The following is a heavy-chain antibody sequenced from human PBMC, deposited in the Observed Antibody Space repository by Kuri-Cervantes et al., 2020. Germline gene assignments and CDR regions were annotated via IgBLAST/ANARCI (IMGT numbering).Heavy chain of an antibody. V-gene: IGHV4-34*01. CDR3: ARAGGYYGSGSYSFDY. D-gene: IGHD3-10*01. J-gene: IGHJ4*02. CDR1: GGSFSGYY. CDR2: INHSGST. Sequence: GSLRLSCAVYGGSFSGYYWSWIRQPPGKGLEWIGEINHSGSTNYNPSLKSRVTISVDRSKNQFSLKLSSVTAADTAVYYCARAGGYYGSGSYSFDYWGQGTLVTVSS.